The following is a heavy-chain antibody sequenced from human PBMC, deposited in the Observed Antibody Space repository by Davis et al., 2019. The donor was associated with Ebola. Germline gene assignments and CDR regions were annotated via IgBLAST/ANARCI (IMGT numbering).Heavy chain of an antibody. CDR2: ISGSGGST. J-gene: IGHJ6*02. D-gene: IGHD6-19*01. CDR3: ASQQWLVARPEEYYYYYGMDV. CDR1: GFTFSDYY. Sequence: GESLKISCAASGFTFSDYYMSWIRQAPGKGLEWVSVISGSGGSTKYADSVKGRFTISRDNSKNTLYLQMNSLRAEDTAVYYCASQQWLVARPEEYYYYYGMDVWGQGTTVTVSS. V-gene: IGHV3-23*01.